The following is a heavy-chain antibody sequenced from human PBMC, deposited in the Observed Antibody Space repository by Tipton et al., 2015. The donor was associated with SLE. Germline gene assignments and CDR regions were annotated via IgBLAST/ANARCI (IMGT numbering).Heavy chain of an antibody. CDR1: GGSISSGSYY. CDR2: LTTRGGT. J-gene: IGHJ4*02. CDR3: ARDTSGSFALDY. Sequence: TLSLTCNVSGGSISSGSYYWSWIRQPAGKGLEGFGRLTTRGGTNYTPPLKSRVTISVDTSKNQFSLKLTSGTAADTAVYYCARDTSGSFALDYWGQGTLVTVSS. V-gene: IGHV4-61*02. D-gene: IGHD1-26*01.